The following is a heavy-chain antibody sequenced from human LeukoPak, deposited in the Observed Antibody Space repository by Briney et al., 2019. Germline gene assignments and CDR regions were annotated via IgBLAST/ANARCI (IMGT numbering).Heavy chain of an antibody. V-gene: IGHV3-48*01. D-gene: IGHD3-10*01. CDR2: ISSASNTI. CDR1: GFTFSSYS. Sequence: PGESLRLSCAASGFTFSSYSMNWVRQAPGKGLEWISYISSASNTIYYADSVKGRSTISRDNAKNSVYLQMNSLRAEDTAMYYCARDGWFGDYNWFDPWGQGTLVTVSS. CDR3: ARDGWFGDYNWFDP. J-gene: IGHJ5*02.